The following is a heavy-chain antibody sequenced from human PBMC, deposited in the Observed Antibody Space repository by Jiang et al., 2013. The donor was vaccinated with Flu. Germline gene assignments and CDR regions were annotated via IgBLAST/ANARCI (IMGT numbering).Heavy chain of an antibody. CDR1: GGTLNRHA. CDR3: ARDENGSSGFDY. D-gene: IGHD6-6*01. CDR2: IIPILGII. V-gene: IGHV1-69*04. Sequence: GAEVKVSCKASGGTLNRHAISWVRQAPGQGLEWMGRIIPILGIINYSQRFQGRVTITADISSSTAYVELSRLRSEDTAVYYCARDENGSSGFDYWGQGTLVTVSS. J-gene: IGHJ4*02.